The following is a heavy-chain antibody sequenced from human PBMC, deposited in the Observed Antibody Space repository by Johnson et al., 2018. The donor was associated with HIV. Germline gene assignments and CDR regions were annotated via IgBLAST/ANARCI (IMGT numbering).Heavy chain of an antibody. V-gene: IGHV3-13*01. CDR3: ARQVYCSSTSCSSAFDI. CDR2: IGTAGDT. D-gene: IGHD2-2*01. CDR1: GFTFSSYD. J-gene: IGHJ3*02. Sequence: VQLVESGGGVVQPGGSLRLSCAASGFTFSSYDMHWVRQATGKGLEWVSAIGTAGDTYYPGSVKGRFTISRENAKNSLYLQMNSLRAGDTAVYYCARQVYCSSTSCSSAFDIWGQGTVVTVSS.